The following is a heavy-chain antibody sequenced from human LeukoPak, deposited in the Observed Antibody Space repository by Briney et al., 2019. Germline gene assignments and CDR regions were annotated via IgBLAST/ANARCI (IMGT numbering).Heavy chain of an antibody. Sequence: PSETLSLTCTVSGGSVSSSIYYWGWIRQPPGKGLEWIGRIYYSGSTSYNPSLKSRVTISVDTSKNQFSLKLTSVTAADTAVYYCASRNDILTGYVFDFWGQGTLVTVSS. D-gene: IGHD3-9*01. CDR1: GGSVSSSIYY. J-gene: IGHJ4*02. V-gene: IGHV4-39*01. CDR3: ASRNDILTGYVFDF. CDR2: IYYSGST.